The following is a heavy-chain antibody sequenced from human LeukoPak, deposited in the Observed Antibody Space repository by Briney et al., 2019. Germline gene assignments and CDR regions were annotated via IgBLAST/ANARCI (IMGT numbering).Heavy chain of an antibody. Sequence: PSETLSLTCAVYGGSFSGYYWSWIRQPPGKGLEWIGEINHSGSTNYNPSLKSRVTISVDTSKNQFSLKLSSVTAADTAVYYCARHKGSGWRYNWFDPWGQGTLVTVSS. V-gene: IGHV4-34*01. J-gene: IGHJ5*02. D-gene: IGHD6-19*01. CDR2: INHSGST. CDR3: ARHKGSGWRYNWFDP. CDR1: GGSFSGYY.